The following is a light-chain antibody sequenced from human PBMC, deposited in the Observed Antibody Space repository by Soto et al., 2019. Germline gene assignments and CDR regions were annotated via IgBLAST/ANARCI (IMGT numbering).Light chain of an antibody. J-gene: IGLJ2*01. V-gene: IGLV2-14*01. CDR1: SSDIGAYHY. CDR3: YPYTNSYTVI. CDR2: AVN. Sequence: QSALTQAASVSGSPGQSITISCTGTSSDIGAYHYVSWYQQHPGKAPKLMIYAVNNRTSGISNRFSGSKSGNTASLTISGLQAEYEAVYYCYPYTNSYTVIFGGGTKLTVL.